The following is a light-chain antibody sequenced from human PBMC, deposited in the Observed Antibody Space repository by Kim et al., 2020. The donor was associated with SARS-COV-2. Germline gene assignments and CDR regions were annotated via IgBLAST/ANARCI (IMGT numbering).Light chain of an antibody. CDR1: QDIDNY. Sequence: SASVGDRVTITCQASQDIDNYLNWYHQKPGKAPNLLIYGASNLETGVPSRFSGGGSGTDFTFTINSLQPEDIGKYYCQQYNDFPYTVGQGTKLEI. J-gene: IGKJ2*01. V-gene: IGKV1-33*01. CDR3: QQYNDFPYT. CDR2: GAS.